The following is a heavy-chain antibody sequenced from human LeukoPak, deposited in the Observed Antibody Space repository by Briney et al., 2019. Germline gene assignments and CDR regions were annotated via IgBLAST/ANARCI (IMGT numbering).Heavy chain of an antibody. D-gene: IGHD3-16*01. Sequence: GGSLRLSCAASGFTFSSYAMHWVRQAPGKGLEWVSSISSGGSYIYYADSMKGRFTISRDNAKNSLYLQMNSLRAEDAAIYYCAREQGDFDAFDIWGQGTMVTVSS. V-gene: IGHV3-21*01. CDR2: ISSGGSYI. CDR1: GFTFSSYA. CDR3: AREQGDFDAFDI. J-gene: IGHJ3*02.